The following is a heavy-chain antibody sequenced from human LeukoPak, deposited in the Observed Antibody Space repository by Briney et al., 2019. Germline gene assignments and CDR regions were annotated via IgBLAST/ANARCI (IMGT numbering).Heavy chain of an antibody. J-gene: IGHJ4*02. CDR2: ISGSGGST. V-gene: IGHV3-23*01. Sequence: SEGSLRLSCAASGFTFSSYAMSWVRQAPGKGLEWVSAISGSGGSTYYADSVKGRFTISRDNSKNTLYLQMNSLRAEDTAVYYCAKYYYDSSGYYYDPIYFDYWGQGTLVTVS. CDR3: AKYYYDSSGYYYDPIYFDY. CDR1: GFTFSSYA. D-gene: IGHD3-22*01.